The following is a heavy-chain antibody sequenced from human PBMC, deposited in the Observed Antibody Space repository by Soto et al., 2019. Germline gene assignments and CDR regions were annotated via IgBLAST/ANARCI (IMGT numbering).Heavy chain of an antibody. V-gene: IGHV4-59*01. Sequence: SETLSLTCTVSGGSISSYYWSWIRQPPGKGLEWIGYIYYSGSTNYNPSLKSRVTISVDTSKNQFSLKLSSVTAADTAVYYCARWLTGAGPRFDYWGQGTLVTVSS. CDR3: ARWLTGAGPRFDY. J-gene: IGHJ4*02. CDR1: GGSISSYY. CDR2: IYYSGST. D-gene: IGHD6-19*01.